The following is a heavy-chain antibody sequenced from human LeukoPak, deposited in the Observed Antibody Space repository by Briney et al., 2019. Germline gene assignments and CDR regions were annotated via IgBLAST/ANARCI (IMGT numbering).Heavy chain of an antibody. CDR3: ARTLYSRGFYTVDY. D-gene: IGHD3-3*01. Sequence: SETLSLTCIVSGGSIINSYWSWIRQLPGKGLQWIGYIYYSGSTNYNPSLKSRVTISGDTSKNQFSLKLSSVTAPHTAVYYCARTLYSRGFYTVDYWGQGTLVTVSS. CDR1: GGSIINSY. CDR2: IYYSGST. J-gene: IGHJ4*02. V-gene: IGHV4-59*08.